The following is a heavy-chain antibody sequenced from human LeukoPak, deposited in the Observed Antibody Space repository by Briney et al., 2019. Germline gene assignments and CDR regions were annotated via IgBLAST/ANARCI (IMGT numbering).Heavy chain of an antibody. CDR2: IYYSGST. Sequence: PSETLSLTCTVSGYSISSGYYWGWIRQPPGKGLEWIGSIYYSGSTYYNPSLKSRVTISVDTSKNQFSLKLSSVTAADTAVYYCARAHPNYYYDSRGGVDYWGQGTLVTVSS. V-gene: IGHV4-38-2*02. D-gene: IGHD3-22*01. CDR1: GYSISSGYY. CDR3: ARAHPNYYYDSRGGVDY. J-gene: IGHJ4*02.